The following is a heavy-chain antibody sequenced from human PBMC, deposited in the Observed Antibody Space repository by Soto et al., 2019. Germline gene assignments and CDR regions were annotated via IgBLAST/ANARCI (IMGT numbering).Heavy chain of an antibody. CDR3: ARDLYIVVVPAGSESDV. CDR1: GYTFTSYD. V-gene: IGHV1-8*01. D-gene: IGHD2-2*01. J-gene: IGHJ4*02. CDR2: MNPNSGNT. Sequence: ASVKVSCKASGYTFTSYDINWVRQATGQGLEWMGWMNPNSGNTGYAQKFQGRVTMTRNTSISTAYMELSSLRSEDTAVYYCARDLYIVVVPAGSESDVWGQGSLDTGSS.